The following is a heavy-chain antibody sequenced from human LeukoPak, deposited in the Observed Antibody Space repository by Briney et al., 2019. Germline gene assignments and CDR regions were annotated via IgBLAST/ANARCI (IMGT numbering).Heavy chain of an antibody. V-gene: IGHV4-4*07. D-gene: IGHD6-13*01. J-gene: IGHJ6*02. Sequence: SETLSLTCTVSGGSISSYYWSWIRQPAGKGLEWIGRIYTSGSTNYNPSLKSRVTMSVDTSKNQFSLKLSSVTAADPAVYYCARDPLRPGSAGRYYYYGMDVWGQGTTVTVSS. CDR1: GGSISSYY. CDR2: IYTSGST. CDR3: ARDPLRPGSAGRYYYYGMDV.